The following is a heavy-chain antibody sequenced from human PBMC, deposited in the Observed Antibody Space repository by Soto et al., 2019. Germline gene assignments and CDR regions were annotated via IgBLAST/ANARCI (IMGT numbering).Heavy chain of an antibody. J-gene: IGHJ6*02. D-gene: IGHD4-17*01. Sequence: QVQLQESGPGLVKPSGTLSLTCAVSGGSISSSNWWSWVRQPPGKGLEWIGEIYHSGSTNYNPSLKSRVTLSVDKSKNQFSLKLSSVTAADTAVYYCARVMAVTTEGYYYYGMDVWGQGTTVTVSS. CDR1: GGSISSSNW. CDR3: ARVMAVTTEGYYYYGMDV. V-gene: IGHV4-4*02. CDR2: IYHSGST.